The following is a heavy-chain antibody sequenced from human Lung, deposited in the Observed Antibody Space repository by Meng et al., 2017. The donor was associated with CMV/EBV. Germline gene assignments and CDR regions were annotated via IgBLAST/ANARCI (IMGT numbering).Heavy chain of an antibody. CDR3: ARDSLSGYSPRFGY. CDR2: ISYDGSNK. CDR1: GFTFSSYA. V-gene: IGHV3-30*04. J-gene: IGHJ4*01. D-gene: IGHD3-3*01. Sequence: SXKISXAASGFTFSSYAMHWVRQAPGKGLEWVAVISYDGSNKYYADSVKGRFTISRDNSKNTLYLQMNSLRAEDTAVYYCARDSLSGYSPRFGYWGHGTXVTVSS.